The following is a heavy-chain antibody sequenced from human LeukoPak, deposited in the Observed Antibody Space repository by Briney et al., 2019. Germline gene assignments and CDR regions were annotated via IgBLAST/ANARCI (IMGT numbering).Heavy chain of an antibody. Sequence: SETLSLTCTVSGSSIRSHHWTWIRQPPGKGLEWIGNVYYVGSTSYSPSLKSRVTISLDTSKNQFSLEMNSVTAADTAVYYCARSGDSSAYYSFWGQGILVTVSS. D-gene: IGHD3-22*01. CDR2: VYYVGST. V-gene: IGHV4-59*11. CDR3: ARSGDSSAYYSF. J-gene: IGHJ4*02. CDR1: GSSIRSHH.